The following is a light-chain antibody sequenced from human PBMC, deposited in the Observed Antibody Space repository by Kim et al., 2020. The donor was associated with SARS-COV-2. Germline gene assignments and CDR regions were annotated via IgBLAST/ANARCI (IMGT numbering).Light chain of an antibody. CDR1: QSISSW. J-gene: IGKJ4*01. CDR3: QQYNTYLLT. CDR2: KAS. Sequence: ASVEDRVTVTCRASQSISSWLAWYQQKPGKAPKLLIYKASSLESGVPSRFSGSGSGTEFTLTISSLQPDDFATYYCQQYNTYLLTFGGGTKVDIK. V-gene: IGKV1-5*03.